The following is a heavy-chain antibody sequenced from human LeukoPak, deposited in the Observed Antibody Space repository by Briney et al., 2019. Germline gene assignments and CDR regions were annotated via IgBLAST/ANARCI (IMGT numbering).Heavy chain of an antibody. D-gene: IGHD6-19*01. CDR1: GFTFSSYS. CDR2: ISSSSSTI. CDR3: ARDSAGGWLW. J-gene: IGHJ4*02. Sequence: GGSLRLSCAASGFTFSSYSMNWVRQAPGKGLEWVSYISSSSSTIYYAGSVKGRFTISRDNAKNSLYLQMNSLRAEDTAVYYCARDSAGGWLWWGQGTLVTVSS. V-gene: IGHV3-48*01.